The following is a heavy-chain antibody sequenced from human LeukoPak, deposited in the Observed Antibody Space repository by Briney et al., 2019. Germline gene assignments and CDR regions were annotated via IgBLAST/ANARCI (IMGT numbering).Heavy chain of an antibody. J-gene: IGHJ2*01. Sequence: SETLSLTCAVYGGSFSGYYWSWIRQPPGKGLEWIGEINHSGSTNYNPSLKSRDTISVDTSKNQFSLKLSSVTAADTAVYYCARGRGYQLLLRYFDLWGRGTLVTVSS. D-gene: IGHD2-2*01. CDR1: GGSFSGYY. V-gene: IGHV4-34*01. CDR2: INHSGST. CDR3: ARGRGYQLLLRYFDL.